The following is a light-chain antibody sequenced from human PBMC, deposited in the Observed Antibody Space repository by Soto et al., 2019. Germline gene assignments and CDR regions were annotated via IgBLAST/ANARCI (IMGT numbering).Light chain of an antibody. CDR2: KAS. CDR1: QSISSW. J-gene: IGKJ2*01. Sequence: DIQMTQSPSTLSASVGDRVTITCRASQSISSWLAWYQQKPGTAPKLLIYKASTLESGVPSRFSGIRSGTEFTLTVSSLQPDDFATCYCQQYNDSFPYTFGQGTKLEIK. V-gene: IGKV1-5*03. CDR3: QQYNDSFPYT.